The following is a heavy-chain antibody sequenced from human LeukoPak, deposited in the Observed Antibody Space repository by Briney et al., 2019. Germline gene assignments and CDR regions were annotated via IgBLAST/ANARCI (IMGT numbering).Heavy chain of an antibody. CDR2: IYYSGST. D-gene: IGHD3-22*01. J-gene: IGHJ4*02. CDR3: ARDGHYDSSGYYYY. CDR1: GGSISSSSYY. Sequence: SETLSLTCTVSGGSISSSSYYWGWVRQPRGEGGGWIESIYYSGSTYYNPSLKSRVTISVDTSNNQFSLKLSSVTAADTAVYYCARDGHYDSSGYYYYWGQGTLVTVSS. V-gene: IGHV4-39*07.